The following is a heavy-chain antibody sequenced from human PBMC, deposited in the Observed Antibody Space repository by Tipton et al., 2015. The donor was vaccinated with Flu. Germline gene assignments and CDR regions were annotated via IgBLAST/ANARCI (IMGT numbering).Heavy chain of an antibody. D-gene: IGHD6-6*01. Sequence: GSLRLSCAASGLTFSSYWMNWVRQAPGQGLVWISYVDNDGSNTRYADSVKGRFTISRDNAKNTLYLQMNSLRAEDTAVYYCARAVGSSSSYWGQGTLVTVSS. CDR2: VDNDGSNT. V-gene: IGHV3-74*01. J-gene: IGHJ4*02. CDR3: ARAVGSSSSY. CDR1: GLTFSSYW.